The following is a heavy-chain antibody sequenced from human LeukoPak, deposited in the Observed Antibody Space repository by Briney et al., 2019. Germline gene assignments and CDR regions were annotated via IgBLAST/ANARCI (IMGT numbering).Heavy chain of an antibody. CDR3: ARGVVPAGTYYYYYMDV. CDR1: GGSISSYY. V-gene: IGHV4-59*01. D-gene: IGHD2-2*01. Sequence: SETLSLTCTVSGGSISSYYWSWIRQPPGKGLEWIGHIYYSGSTNYNPSLKSRVTISVDTSKNQFSLKLSSVTAADTAVYYCARGVVPAGTYYYYYMDVWGKGTTVTVSS. J-gene: IGHJ6*03. CDR2: IYYSGST.